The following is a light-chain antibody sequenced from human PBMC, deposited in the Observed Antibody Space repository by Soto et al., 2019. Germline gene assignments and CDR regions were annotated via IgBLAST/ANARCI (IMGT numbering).Light chain of an antibody. CDR1: SSDVGGYNY. Sequence: QSVLTQPPSASGSPGQSVTISCTGTSSDVGGYNYVSWYQQHPGKAPKVMIYEVSKRPSGVPDRFSGSKSGNTASLTVSGLQAEDDADYYCSSYAGSNLVFGGGTKVTVL. J-gene: IGLJ2*01. CDR3: SSYAGSNLV. CDR2: EVS. V-gene: IGLV2-8*01.